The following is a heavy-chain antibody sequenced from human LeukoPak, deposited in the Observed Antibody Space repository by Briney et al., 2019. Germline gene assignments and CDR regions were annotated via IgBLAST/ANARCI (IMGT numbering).Heavy chain of an antibody. Sequence: PSETLSLTCAVYGGSFSGYYWSWIRQPPGKGLEWIGEINHSGSTNYNPSLKSRVTISVDTSKNQFSLKLSSVTAADTAVYYCASGEPTNYDFWIGYPGKYYFDYWGQGTLVTVSS. CDR1: GGSFSGYY. CDR2: INHSGST. CDR3: ASGEPTNYDFWIGYPGKYYFDY. D-gene: IGHD3-3*01. V-gene: IGHV4-34*01. J-gene: IGHJ4*02.